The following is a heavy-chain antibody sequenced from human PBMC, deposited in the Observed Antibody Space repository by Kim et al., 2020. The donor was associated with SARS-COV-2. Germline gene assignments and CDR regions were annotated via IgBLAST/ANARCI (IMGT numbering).Heavy chain of an antibody. CDR1: GGSFSSYH. D-gene: IGHD6-19*01. Sequence: ETLSLICTVSGGSFSSYHWSWIRQSAGRGLEWIGRIHASGSTNYNPALESRRTMSVDTSKQPMSLKLSAVTAADTALYYCARQVAGTDRRFDYWGQGTLVTVS. V-gene: IGHV4-4*07. CDR3: ARQVAGTDRRFDY. CDR2: IHASGST. J-gene: IGHJ4*02.